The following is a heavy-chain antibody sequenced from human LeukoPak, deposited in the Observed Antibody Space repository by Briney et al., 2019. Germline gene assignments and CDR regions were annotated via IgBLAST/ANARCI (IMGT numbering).Heavy chain of an antibody. J-gene: IGHJ4*02. D-gene: IGHD2-2*02. CDR2: ISWNGGSI. Sequence: PGRSLRLSCAASGFTFDDYAIHWVRQAPGKGLEWVSGISWNGGSIGYADSVKGRFTISRDNAKNSLYLQMYSLRAEDMALYYCAKGYCSSTSCYTDYWGQGTLVTVSS. CDR1: GFTFDDYA. V-gene: IGHV3-9*03. CDR3: AKGYCSSTSCYTDY.